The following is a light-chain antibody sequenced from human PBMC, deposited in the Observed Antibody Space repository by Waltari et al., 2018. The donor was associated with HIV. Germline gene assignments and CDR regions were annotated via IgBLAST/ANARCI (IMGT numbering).Light chain of an antibody. CDR2: DNK. Sequence: QSVLTQPPSVSAAPGQKVTISCSGSSSNIGNNYVSWYQQLPGTAPKLLIFDNKKRPSGIPDRFSGSKSGTSATLGITGLQTGDEAEYYCGTWDSSLSAVVFGGGTKLTVL. V-gene: IGLV1-51*01. CDR1: SSNIGNNY. J-gene: IGLJ2*01. CDR3: GTWDSSLSAVV.